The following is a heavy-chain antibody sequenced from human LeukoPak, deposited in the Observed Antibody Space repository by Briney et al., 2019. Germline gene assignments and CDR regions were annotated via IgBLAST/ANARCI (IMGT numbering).Heavy chain of an antibody. J-gene: IGHJ4*02. CDR3: ARDLSVGAKPDLGFDY. D-gene: IGHD1-26*01. V-gene: IGHV3-21*01. CDR1: GFTFSSYG. Sequence: GRSLRLSCAASGFTFSSYGMHWVRQAPGKGLEWVSSISSSSSYIYYADSVKGRFTISRDNAKNSLYLQMISLRAEDTAVYYCARDLSVGAKPDLGFDYWGQGTLVTVSS. CDR2: ISSSSSYI.